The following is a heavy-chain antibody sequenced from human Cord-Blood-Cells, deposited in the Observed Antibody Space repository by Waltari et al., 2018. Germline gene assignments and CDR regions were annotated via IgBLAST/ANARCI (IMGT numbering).Heavy chain of an antibody. J-gene: IGHJ4*02. V-gene: IGHV4-34*01. CDR2: INHSGST. Sequence: QVQLQQWGAGLLKPSETLSLTCAVYGGSFSGYYWRGIRQPPGKGLEWIGEINHSGSTNYNPSLKSRVTISVDTSKNQFSLKLSSVTAADTAVYYCARGGGADCSSTSCYVDYWGQGTLVTVSS. D-gene: IGHD2-2*01. CDR3: ARGGGADCSSTSCYVDY. CDR1: GGSFSGYY.